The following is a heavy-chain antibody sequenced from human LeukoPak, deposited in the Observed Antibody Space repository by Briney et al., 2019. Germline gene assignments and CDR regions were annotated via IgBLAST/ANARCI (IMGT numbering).Heavy chain of an antibody. CDR1: GFDLSPYT. Sequence: GVSLRLSCSASGFDLSPYTMNWVRQAPGKGLEWVASISSTSSYMYYGDSLKGRFTISRDNAKNTLYLQLGSLRAEDTATYYCARRVTTFLSWGQGTLVIVSS. CDR2: ISSTSSYM. CDR3: ARRVTTFLS. V-gene: IGHV3-21*04. D-gene: IGHD4-17*01. J-gene: IGHJ4*02.